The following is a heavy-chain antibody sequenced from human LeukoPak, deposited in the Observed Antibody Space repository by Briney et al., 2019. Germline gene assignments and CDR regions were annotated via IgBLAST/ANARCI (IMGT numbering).Heavy chain of an antibody. CDR1: GYTFTSYD. CDR3: ARSVEMATISAFDI. D-gene: IGHD5-24*01. Sequence: GASVKVSCKASGYTFTSYDISWVRQAPGQGLEWMGWISAYNGNTNYAQKLQGRVTMTTDTSTSTAYMELRSLRSDDTAVYYCARSVEMATISAFDIWGQGTMVTVSS. J-gene: IGHJ3*02. CDR2: ISAYNGNT. V-gene: IGHV1-18*01.